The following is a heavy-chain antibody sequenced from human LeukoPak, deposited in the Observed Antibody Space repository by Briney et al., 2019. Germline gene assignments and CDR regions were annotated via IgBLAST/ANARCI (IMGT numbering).Heavy chain of an antibody. CDR3: ARGGPYGDYYFDY. V-gene: IGHV4-34*01. Sequence: SETLSLTCAVYGGSFCGYYWSWIRQPPGKGLEWIGEINHSGSTNYNPSLKSRVTISVDTSKNQFSLKLSSVTAADTAVYYCARGGPYGDYYFDYWGQGTLVTVSS. CDR1: GGSFCGYY. J-gene: IGHJ4*02. CDR2: INHSGST. D-gene: IGHD4-17*01.